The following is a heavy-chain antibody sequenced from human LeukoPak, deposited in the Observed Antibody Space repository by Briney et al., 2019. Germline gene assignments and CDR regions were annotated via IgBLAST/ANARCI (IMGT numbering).Heavy chain of an antibody. CDR3: AHGAMYQLDY. CDR2: ISYDGSNK. Sequence: GGSLRLSCAASGFTFSSYAMHWVRQAPGKGLEWVAVISYDGSNKYCADSVKGRFTISRDNSKNTLYLQMNSLRAEDTAVYYCAHGAMYQLDYWGQGTLVIVSS. J-gene: IGHJ4*02. D-gene: IGHD2-2*01. V-gene: IGHV3-30*04. CDR1: GFTFSSYA.